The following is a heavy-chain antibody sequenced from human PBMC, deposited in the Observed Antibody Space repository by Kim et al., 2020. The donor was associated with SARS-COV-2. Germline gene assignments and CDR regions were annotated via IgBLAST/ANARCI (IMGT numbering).Heavy chain of an antibody. D-gene: IGHD4-17*01. J-gene: IGHJ4*02. CDR3: AKLPTDYGDYVGY. Sequence: GYADTVKGRFTSSIDNAKNSLYLQMNSLRAEDTALYYCAKLPTDYGDYVGYWGQGTLVTVSS. V-gene: IGHV3-9*01.